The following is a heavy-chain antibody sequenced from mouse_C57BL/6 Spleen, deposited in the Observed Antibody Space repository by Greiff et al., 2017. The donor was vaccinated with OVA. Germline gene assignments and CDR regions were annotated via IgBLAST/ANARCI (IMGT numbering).Heavy chain of an antibody. V-gene: IGHV5-12*01. CDR3: AREGTDV. CDR2: ISNGGGST. CDR1: GFTFSDYY. Sequence: EVQRVESGGGLVQPGGSLKLSCAASGFTFSDYYMYWVRQTPEKRLEWVAYISNGGGSTYYPDTVKGRFTISRDNAKNTLYLQMSRLKSEDTAMYYCAREGTDVWGTGTTVTVSS. D-gene: IGHD3-3*01. J-gene: IGHJ1*03.